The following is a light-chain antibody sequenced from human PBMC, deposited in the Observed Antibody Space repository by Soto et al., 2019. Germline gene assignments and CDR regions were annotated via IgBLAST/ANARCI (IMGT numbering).Light chain of an antibody. CDR2: GAS. J-gene: IGKJ1*01. Sequence: EIVMTQSPATLSVSPGERATLSCRASQSVSSNLAWYQQKPGQAPRLLIYGASHRATGIPARFSGSGSGTEFTLTISSLQSEDFAVYYCQQYNNWPPKTFGQGTKVDIK. CDR1: QSVSSN. CDR3: QQYNNWPPKT. V-gene: IGKV3-15*01.